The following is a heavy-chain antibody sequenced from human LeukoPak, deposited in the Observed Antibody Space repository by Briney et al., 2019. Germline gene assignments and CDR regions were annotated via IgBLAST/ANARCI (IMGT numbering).Heavy chain of an antibody. CDR3: ARVGGYVNYYFDY. J-gene: IGHJ4*02. CDR2: IYTSGTI. V-gene: IGHV4-4*07. Sequence: SETLSLTCTVSGGSISSYYWSWIRQPAGTALEWIGRIYTSGTITYNPSLKSRVTMSVDTSKNQFSLKLSSVTAADTAVYYCARVGGYVNYYFDYWGQGTLVTVSS. CDR1: GGSISSYY. D-gene: IGHD5-12*01.